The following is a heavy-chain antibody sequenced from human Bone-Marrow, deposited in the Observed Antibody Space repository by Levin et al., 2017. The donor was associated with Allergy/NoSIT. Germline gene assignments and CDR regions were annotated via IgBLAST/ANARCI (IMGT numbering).Heavy chain of an antibody. D-gene: IGHD7-27*01. CDR3: ASADWGASFFDY. V-gene: IGHV3-53*01. CDR1: GFTVNTYY. CDR2: IHRGGGT. Sequence: GGSLRLSCAASGFTVNTYYMNWVRQAPGKGLEWVSVIHRGGGTFYADSVKGRFTISRDNSKNTLYLQMNSLTAEDTAVYYCASADWGASFFDYWGQGTLVTVSS. J-gene: IGHJ4*02.